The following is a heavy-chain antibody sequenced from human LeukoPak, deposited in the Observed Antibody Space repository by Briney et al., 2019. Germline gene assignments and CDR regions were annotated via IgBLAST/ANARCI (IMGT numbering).Heavy chain of an antibody. Sequence: GASVKVSCKASGYTFTSYGISWVRQAPGQGLEWMGWISAYNGNTKYTQKFQGRVTMTTDTSTSTAYMELRGLRSADTAVYYCALRPIAANWFDPWGQGTLVTVSS. V-gene: IGHV1-18*01. J-gene: IGHJ5*02. CDR3: ALRPIAANWFDP. D-gene: IGHD2-21*01. CDR1: GYTFTSYG. CDR2: ISAYNGNT.